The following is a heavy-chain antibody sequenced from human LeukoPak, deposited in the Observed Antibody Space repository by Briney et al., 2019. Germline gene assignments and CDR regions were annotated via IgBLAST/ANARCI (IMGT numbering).Heavy chain of an antibody. CDR1: GGSISSYY. CDR2: IYTSGST. V-gene: IGHV4-4*07. D-gene: IGHD1/OR15-1a*01. CDR3: ARQHWNNKLDNWFDP. Sequence: SETLSLTCTVSGGSISSYYWSWIRQPPGKGLEWIGRIYTSGSTNYNPSLKSRVTMSVDTSKNQFSLKLSSVTAADTAVYYCARQHWNNKLDNWFDPWGQGTLVTVSS. J-gene: IGHJ5*02.